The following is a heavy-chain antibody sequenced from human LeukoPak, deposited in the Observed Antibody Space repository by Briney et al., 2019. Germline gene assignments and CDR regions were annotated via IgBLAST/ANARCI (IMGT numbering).Heavy chain of an antibody. CDR2: ISNDGNNK. J-gene: IGHJ4*02. V-gene: IGHV3-30-3*01. CDR1: GFAFSSYA. Sequence: GGSLRLSCAASGFAFSSYAMHWVRQAPGKGLEWVALISNDGNNKYHADSVKGRFTISRDNSKKSLYLQMNSLRPEDTALYCCARDPVSIGSRMNSDYWGQGTLVIVSS. D-gene: IGHD3-10*01. CDR3: ARDPVSIGSRMNSDY.